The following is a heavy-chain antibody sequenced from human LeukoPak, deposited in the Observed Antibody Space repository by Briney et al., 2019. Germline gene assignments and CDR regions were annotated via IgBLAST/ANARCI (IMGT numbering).Heavy chain of an antibody. D-gene: IGHD4/OR15-4a*01. CDR3: ARTMVGTAYDYGMDV. V-gene: IGHV4-59*08. CDR1: GGSFSSYY. CDR2: IYYSGST. J-gene: IGHJ6*02. Sequence: SETLSLTCTVSGGSFSSYYWSWIRQPPGKGLEWIGYIYYSGSTNYNPSLKSRVTISVDTSKNQFSLKLSSVTAADTAVYYCARTMVGTAYDYGMDVWGQGTTVTVSS.